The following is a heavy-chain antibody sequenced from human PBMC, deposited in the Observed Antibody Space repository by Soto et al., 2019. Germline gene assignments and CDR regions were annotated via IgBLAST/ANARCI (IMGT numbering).Heavy chain of an antibody. CDR1: GYTLTELS. V-gene: IGHV1-24*01. J-gene: IGHJ4*02. CDR3: AALTIFGVVIIRPFDY. CDR2: FDPEDGET. D-gene: IGHD3-3*01. Sequence: QVQLVQSGAEVTKPGASVKVSCKVSGYTLTELSMHWVRQAPGKGLEWMGGFDPEDGETIYAQKFQGRVTMTEDTATDTAYMELSSLRTEDTAVYYCAALTIFGVVIIRPFDYCGQGTLVTVSS.